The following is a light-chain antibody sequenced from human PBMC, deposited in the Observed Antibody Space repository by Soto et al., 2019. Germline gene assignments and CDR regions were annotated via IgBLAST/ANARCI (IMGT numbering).Light chain of an antibody. CDR2: EAS. V-gene: IGKV3-11*01. CDR3: QQGSNWPPLT. Sequence: EIVLTQSPVALSLAPGETATLSCRASQRVGTYLAWYQLKSGQAPRLLIYEASKRATGIPARFSGRGSGTDFTLTISSLEPEDFALYYCQQGSNWPPLTFGGGTKVEIK. J-gene: IGKJ4*01. CDR1: QRVGTY.